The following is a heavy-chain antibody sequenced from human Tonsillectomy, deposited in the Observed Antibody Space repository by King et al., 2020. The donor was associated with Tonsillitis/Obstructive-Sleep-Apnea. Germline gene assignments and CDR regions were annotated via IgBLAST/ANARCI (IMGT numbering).Heavy chain of an antibody. Sequence: QAQLVQSVAEVKKPGASVKVSCKASGYTFTRNYVHWVRQAPGQGLEWMGIINPSDGITTYAQKFQGRVTMTTDTATSTVNMELSSLRAEDTAVYYCVRDDKDGRHLDYWGQGSLVSVSS. CDR3: VRDDKDGRHLDY. D-gene: IGHD2-15*01. CDR1: GYTFTRNY. V-gene: IGHV1-46*01. J-gene: IGHJ4*02. CDR2: INPSDGIT.